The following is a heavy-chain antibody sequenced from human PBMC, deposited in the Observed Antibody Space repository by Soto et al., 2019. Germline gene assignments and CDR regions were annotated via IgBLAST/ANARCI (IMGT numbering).Heavy chain of an antibody. D-gene: IGHD2-2*01. CDR1: GGSISSYY. CDR3: ASVSYCSSTSCHYGFDY. V-gene: IGHV4-59*01. J-gene: IGHJ4*02. CDR2: IYYSGST. Sequence: SETLSLTCTVSGGSISSYYWSWIRQPPGKGLEWIGYIYYSGSTNYNPSLKSRVTISVDTSKNQFSLKLSSVTAADTAVYYCASVSYCSSTSCHYGFDYWGQGTLVTVSS.